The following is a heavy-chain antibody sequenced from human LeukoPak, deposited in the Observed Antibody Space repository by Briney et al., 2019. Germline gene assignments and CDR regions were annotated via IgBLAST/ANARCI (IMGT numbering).Heavy chain of an antibody. CDR2: IYYSGST. V-gene: IGHV4-59*01. J-gene: IGHJ3*02. CDR3: ARVPVRVGAFDT. D-gene: IGHD6-19*01. Sequence: SETLSLTCTVSGGSISSYYWSWIRQPPGKGLEWIGYIYYSGSTNYNPSLKSRVTISVDTSKNQFSLKLSSVTAADTAVYYCARVPVRVGAFDTWGQGTMVTVSS. CDR1: GGSISSYY.